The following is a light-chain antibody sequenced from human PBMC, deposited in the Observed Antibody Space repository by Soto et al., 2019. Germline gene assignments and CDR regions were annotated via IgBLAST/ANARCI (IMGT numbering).Light chain of an antibody. V-gene: IGKV1-39*01. CDR2: AAS. J-gene: IGKJ3*01. CDR3: QQSYSTPLT. Sequence: DIQMTQSPSSLSASVGDRVTITCRASQSISSYLNWYQQKPGKAPKFLIYAASSLQSGVPSRFSGSGSGTDFTLTISSLQPEDFAAYYCQQSYSTPLTFGPGTKVDIK. CDR1: QSISSY.